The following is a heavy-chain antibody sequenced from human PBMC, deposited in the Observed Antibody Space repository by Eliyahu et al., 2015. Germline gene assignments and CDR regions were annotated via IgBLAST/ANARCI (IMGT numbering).Heavy chain of an antibody. V-gene: IGHV3-53*01. Sequence: EVQLVESGGGLIQPGGSLRLSCAASGFTVSSNYMSWVRQAPGKGLEWVSIIYSGGDTYYADSVKGRFTISRDSSKNTLYLQMNNLRAEDTAVYYCARDVRSRSDYWGQGTLVTVSS. J-gene: IGHJ4*02. CDR2: IYSGGDT. CDR1: GFTVSSNY. CDR3: ARDVRSRSDY.